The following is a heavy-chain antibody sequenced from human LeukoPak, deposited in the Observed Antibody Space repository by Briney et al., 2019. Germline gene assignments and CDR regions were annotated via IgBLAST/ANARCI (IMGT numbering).Heavy chain of an antibody. CDR2: IWYDGSNK. Sequence: GRSLRLSCAASGFTFSSYGMHWVRQAPGKGLEWVAVIWYDGSNKYYADSVKRRFTISRDNSKNTLYLQMNSLRAEDTAVYYCEKGGAQLGNDFWSGYYDNWGQGTLVTVSS. CDR1: GFTFSSYG. V-gene: IGHV3-33*06. J-gene: IGHJ4*02. D-gene: IGHD3-3*01. CDR3: EKGGAQLGNDFWSGYYDN.